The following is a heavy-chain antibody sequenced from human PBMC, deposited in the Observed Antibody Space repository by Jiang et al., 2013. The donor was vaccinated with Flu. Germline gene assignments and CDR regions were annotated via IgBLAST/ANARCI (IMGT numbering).Heavy chain of an antibody. D-gene: IGHD2-2*01. Sequence: SGAEVKKPGASVKVSCKASGYTFTSYGISWVRRAPGQGLEWMGWISAYNGNTNYAQKLQGRVTMTTGTSTSTAYMELRSLRSDDTAVYYCARDWPRPYCSSTSCSHFDYWGQGTLVTVSS. CDR2: ISAYNGNT. CDR3: ARDWPRPYCSSTSCSHFDY. V-gene: IGHV1-18*04. CDR1: GYTFTSYG. J-gene: IGHJ4*02.